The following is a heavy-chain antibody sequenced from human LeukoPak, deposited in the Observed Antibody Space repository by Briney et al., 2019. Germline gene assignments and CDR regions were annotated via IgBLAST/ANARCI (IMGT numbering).Heavy chain of an antibody. CDR3: AKDKWELPFDY. J-gene: IGHJ4*02. D-gene: IGHD1-26*01. V-gene: IGHV3-30*18. Sequence: GRSLRLSCAASGFTFSSYGMHWVRQAPGKGLEWVAVISYDGSNKYYADSVKGRFTISRDNSKNTLYLQMNSLRAEDTAVYYCAKDKWELPFDYWGQGTLVTVSS. CDR1: GFTFSSYG. CDR2: ISYDGSNK.